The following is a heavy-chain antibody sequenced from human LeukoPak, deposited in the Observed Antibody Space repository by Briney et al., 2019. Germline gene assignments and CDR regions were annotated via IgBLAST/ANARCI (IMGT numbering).Heavy chain of an antibody. Sequence: SETLSLTCTVSGGSISSYYWSWIRQPPGKGPEWIGYIYYSGSTNYNPSLKSRVTISVDTSKNQFSLKLSSVTAADTAVYYCASQTWGYYGSGSAFDIWGQGTMVTVSS. V-gene: IGHV4-59*01. J-gene: IGHJ3*02. CDR3: ASQTWGYYGSGSAFDI. D-gene: IGHD3-10*01. CDR2: IYYSGST. CDR1: GGSISSYY.